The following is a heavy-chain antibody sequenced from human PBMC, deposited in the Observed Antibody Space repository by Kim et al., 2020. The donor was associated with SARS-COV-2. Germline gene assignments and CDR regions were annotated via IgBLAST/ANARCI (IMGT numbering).Heavy chain of an antibody. Sequence: NPRYSQKFQGRSSITRDTSATTAYLELSGLISEDTAVYYCAREAVAGSFDNWGQGTLVTVSS. J-gene: IGHJ4*02. D-gene: IGHD6-19*01. V-gene: IGHV1-3*01. CDR3: AREAVAGSFDN. CDR2: NP.